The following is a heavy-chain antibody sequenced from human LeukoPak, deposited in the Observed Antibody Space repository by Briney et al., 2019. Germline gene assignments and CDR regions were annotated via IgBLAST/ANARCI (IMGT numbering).Heavy chain of an antibody. CDR3: ARDEGYYDTSGYYHGGYY. CDR1: GFTFTTYA. D-gene: IGHD3-22*01. Sequence: GGSLRLSCAASGFTFTTYAMSWVRQAPGKGLEWVSAISGSGGSTYYADSVKGRFTISRDNSKNTLYLQMNSLRVDDTAVYYCARDEGYYDTSGYYHGGYYWGQGTLVTVSS. V-gene: IGHV3-23*01. CDR2: ISGSGGST. J-gene: IGHJ4*02.